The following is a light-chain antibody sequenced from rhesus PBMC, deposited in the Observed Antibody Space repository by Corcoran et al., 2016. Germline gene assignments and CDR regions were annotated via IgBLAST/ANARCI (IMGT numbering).Light chain of an antibody. CDR2: AAS. V-gene: IGKV1-94*01. Sequence: DIQMTQSPSSLSASVGDRVTVTCRASQAINKELSWYQQKPGKAPTLLIYAASSLQTGVSSRFLGSGSGTDYTLTISSLQPEDVATYYCLQDYTTPLTFGGGTKVEIK. CDR3: LQDYTTPLT. CDR1: QAINKE. J-gene: IGKJ4*01.